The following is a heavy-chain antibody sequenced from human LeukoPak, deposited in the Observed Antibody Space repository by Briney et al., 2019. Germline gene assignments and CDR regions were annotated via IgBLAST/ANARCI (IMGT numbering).Heavy chain of an antibody. D-gene: IGHD3-22*01. Sequence: GGSLRLSCAASGFTFRSYSMNWARQAPGKGLEWASSISSSGTYIYYADSVKGRFTISRDNAKNSLYLQMNSLRAEDTSVYYCALAIGRVVGTFDYWGQGTLVTVSS. CDR2: ISSSGTYI. CDR3: ALAIGRVVGTFDY. V-gene: IGHV3-21*01. CDR1: GFTFRSYS. J-gene: IGHJ4*02.